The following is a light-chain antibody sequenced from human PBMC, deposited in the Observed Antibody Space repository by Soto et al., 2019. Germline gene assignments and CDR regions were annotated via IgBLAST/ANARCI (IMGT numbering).Light chain of an antibody. J-gene: IGLJ2*01. CDR1: SSDVGGYDY. Sequence: QSALTQPRSVSGSPGQSVTISCTGTSSDVGGYDYVSWYQQHPGKAPKLMIYDVSERPSGVTDRFSGSKSGNTASLTISGLQAEDEAHYYCCSYAGTYMVFGGGTKLTVL. V-gene: IGLV2-11*01. CDR3: CSYAGTYMV. CDR2: DVS.